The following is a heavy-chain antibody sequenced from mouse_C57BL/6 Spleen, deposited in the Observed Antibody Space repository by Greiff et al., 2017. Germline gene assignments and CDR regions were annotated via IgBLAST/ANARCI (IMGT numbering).Heavy chain of an antibody. J-gene: IGHJ4*01. V-gene: IGHV1-76*01. CDR2: IYPGSGNT. CDR1: GYTFTDYY. D-gene: IGHD1-1*01. CDR3: ARGDYGSFYAMDY. Sequence: VKLVEPGAELVRPGASVKLSCKASGYTFTDYYINWVKQRPVQGLEWIARIYPGSGNTYYNEKFKGKATLTEDKSSSTAYMQLSSLTSEDSAVYFCARGDYGSFYAMDYWGQGTSVTVSS.